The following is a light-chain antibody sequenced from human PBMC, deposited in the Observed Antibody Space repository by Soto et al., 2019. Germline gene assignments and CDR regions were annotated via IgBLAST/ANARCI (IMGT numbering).Light chain of an antibody. Sequence: QSVLTQPPSVSGAPGQRVTISCTGSSSNIGAGYDVKWYQQLPGTAPKLLLYGNNNGPSGVPDRFSGSKSDTSASLAIIGFQAEDEADYYCQSYDSSLRGYVFGAGTKVTVL. V-gene: IGLV1-40*01. CDR3: QSYDSSLRGYV. J-gene: IGLJ1*01. CDR2: GNN. CDR1: SSNIGAGYD.